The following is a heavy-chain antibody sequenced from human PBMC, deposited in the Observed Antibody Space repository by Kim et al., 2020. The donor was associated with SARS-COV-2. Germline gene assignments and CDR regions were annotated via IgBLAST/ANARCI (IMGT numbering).Heavy chain of an antibody. V-gene: IGHV3-9*01. Sequence: ADTVTGRFTISRDTAKNSLFLQMNSLRAEDTALYYCGKDIGGGLVTTIDHWGQGTLVTVSS. J-gene: IGHJ4*02. CDR3: GKDIGGGLVTTIDH. D-gene: IGHD2-21*02.